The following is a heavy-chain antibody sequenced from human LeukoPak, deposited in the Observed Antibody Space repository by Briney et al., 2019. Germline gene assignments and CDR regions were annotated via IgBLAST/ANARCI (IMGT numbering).Heavy chain of an antibody. CDR2: IIPILGIA. CDR1: GGTFSSYA. CDR3: ARDSKTSSLADP. D-gene: IGHD2-2*01. V-gene: IGHV1-69*04. J-gene: IGHJ5*02. Sequence: GASVKVSCKASGGTFSSYAISWVRQAPGQGLEWMGRIIPILGIANYAQKFEGRVTMTRDTSTSTVYMELSSLRAEDTAVYYCARDSKTSSLADPWGQGTLVTVSS.